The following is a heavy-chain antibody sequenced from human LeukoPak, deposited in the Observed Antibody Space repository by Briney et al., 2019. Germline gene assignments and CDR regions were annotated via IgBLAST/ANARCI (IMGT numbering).Heavy chain of an antibody. CDR3: AREHIVTRPGGYYYYGMDV. J-gene: IGHJ6*02. CDR2: MNPNSGNT. D-gene: IGHD2-21*01. CDR1: GYTFTSYD. V-gene: IGHV1-8*01. Sequence: GASVKVSCKASGYTFTSYDINWVRQAPGQGLEWMGWMNPNSGNTGYAQKFQGRVTMTRYTSISTAYMELSSLRSEDTAVYYCAREHIVTRPGGYYYYGMDVWGQGTTVTVSS.